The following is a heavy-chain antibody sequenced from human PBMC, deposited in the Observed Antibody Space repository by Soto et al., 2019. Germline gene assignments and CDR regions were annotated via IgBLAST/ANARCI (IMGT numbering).Heavy chain of an antibody. Sequence: QVQLQESGPGLVKPSGTLSLTCAVSGGSISSSNWWSWVRQPPGKGLEWIGEIYHSGSTNYNPSLKSRVTISVDKSKNQFSLKLSSVTAADTAVYYCAIAPPAYYDFWSGYPSWFDPWGQGTLVTVSS. CDR1: GGSISSSNW. D-gene: IGHD3-3*01. CDR2: IYHSGST. CDR3: AIAPPAYYDFWSGYPSWFDP. J-gene: IGHJ5*02. V-gene: IGHV4-4*02.